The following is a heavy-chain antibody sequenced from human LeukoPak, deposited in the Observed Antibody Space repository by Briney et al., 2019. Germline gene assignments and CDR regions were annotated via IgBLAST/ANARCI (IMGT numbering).Heavy chain of an antibody. Sequence: GGSLRHSCAAPGFTFSSYGMSWVRQAPGKGLERVSASSGSGGSRYYADSVKGRFTISRDNSKNTLYLQMNSLRAEDTAVYYCAKVRTVVTPYFDYWGQGTLVTVSS. CDR1: GFTFSSYG. CDR2: SSGSGGSR. CDR3: AKVRTVVTPYFDY. V-gene: IGHV3-23*01. J-gene: IGHJ4*02. D-gene: IGHD4-23*01.